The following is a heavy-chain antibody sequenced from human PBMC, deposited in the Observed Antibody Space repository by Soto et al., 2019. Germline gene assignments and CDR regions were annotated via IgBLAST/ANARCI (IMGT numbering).Heavy chain of an antibody. CDR3: ATGEAVYTAMVYYFDY. CDR2: IWYDGSNK. Sequence: GGSLRLSCAASGFTFSSYGMHWVRQAPGKGLEWVAVIWYDGSNKYYADSVKGRFTISRDNSKNTLYLQMNSLRAEDTAVYYCATGEAVYTAMVYYFDYWGQGTLVTVSS. J-gene: IGHJ4*02. V-gene: IGHV3-33*01. CDR1: GFTFSSYG. D-gene: IGHD5-18*01.